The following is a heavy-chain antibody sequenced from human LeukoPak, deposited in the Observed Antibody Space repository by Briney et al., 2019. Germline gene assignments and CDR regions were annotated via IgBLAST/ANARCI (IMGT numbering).Heavy chain of an antibody. V-gene: IGHV1-69*05. CDR2: TIPIFGTA. D-gene: IGHD2-2*01. CDR3: ARAHCSSTSCYEPGDYYYYMDV. Sequence: SVKVSCKASGGTFSSYAISWVRQAPGQGLEWMGGTIPIFGTANYAQKFQGRVTITTDESTSTAYMELSSLRSEDTAVYYCARAHCSSTSCYEPGDYYYYMDVWGKGTTVTVSS. CDR1: GGTFSSYA. J-gene: IGHJ6*03.